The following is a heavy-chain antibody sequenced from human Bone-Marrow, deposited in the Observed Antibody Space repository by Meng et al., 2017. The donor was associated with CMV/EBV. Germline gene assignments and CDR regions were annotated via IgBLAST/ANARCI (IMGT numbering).Heavy chain of an antibody. V-gene: IGHV4-61*01. Sequence: GSLRLSCTVSGGSVSSGSYYWSWIRQPPGKGLEWIGYIYYSGSTNYNPSLKSRVTISVDTSKNQLSLKLSSVTAADTAVYYCARGRGSYRSFDYWGQGTLVTVSS. D-gene: IGHD3-16*02. CDR3: ARGRGSYRSFDY. J-gene: IGHJ4*02. CDR1: GGSVSSGSYY. CDR2: IYYSGST.